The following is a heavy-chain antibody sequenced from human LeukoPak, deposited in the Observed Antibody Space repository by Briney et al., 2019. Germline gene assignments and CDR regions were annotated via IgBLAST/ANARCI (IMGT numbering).Heavy chain of an antibody. V-gene: IGHV3-33*06. D-gene: IGHD1-26*01. Sequence: GSLRLSCAASGFNFSTYGMHWVRQAPGKGLEWVAVIWFDGSIQYSADSVKGRFTISRDNSKNTLFLQMNSLRAEDTAVYYCAKEGGSFYYYYYMDVWGKGTTVTVSS. J-gene: IGHJ6*03. CDR3: AKEGGSFYYYYYMDV. CDR1: GFNFSTYG. CDR2: IWFDGSIQ.